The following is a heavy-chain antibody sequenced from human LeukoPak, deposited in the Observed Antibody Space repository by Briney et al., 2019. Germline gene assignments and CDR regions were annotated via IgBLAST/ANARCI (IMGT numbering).Heavy chain of an antibody. D-gene: IGHD3-10*01. CDR2: VWHDGSNR. CDR1: GFTFSSYA. V-gene: IGHV3-33*03. CDR3: ARSMTVVRGLDTFDI. J-gene: IGHJ3*02. Sequence: GGSLRLSCTAPGFTFSSYAIHWIRQAPGKGLEWVALVWHDGSNRYYADSVKGRFTISRDNGKNSLYLQMNSLRAEDTAVYYCARSMTVVRGLDTFDIWGQGTMVTVSS.